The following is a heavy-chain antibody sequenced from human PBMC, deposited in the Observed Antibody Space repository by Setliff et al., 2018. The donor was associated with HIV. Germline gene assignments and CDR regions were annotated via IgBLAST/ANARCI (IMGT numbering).Heavy chain of an antibody. D-gene: IGHD1-26*01. Sequence: GGSLRLSCAASGFTFSSYWMHWVRQAPGKGLVWVSRINTDGSSTSYADSVKGRFTISRDNAKNTLYLQMNSLRAEDTAVYYCARENGGSYYPRLYYYYYGMDVWGQGTTVTVSS. CDR2: INTDGSST. J-gene: IGHJ6*02. CDR1: GFTFSSYW. V-gene: IGHV3-74*01. CDR3: ARENGGSYYPRLYYYYYGMDV.